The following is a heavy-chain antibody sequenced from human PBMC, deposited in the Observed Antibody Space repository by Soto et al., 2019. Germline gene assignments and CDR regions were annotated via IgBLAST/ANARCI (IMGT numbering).Heavy chain of an antibody. CDR2: INAGTGNT. V-gene: IGHV1-3*01. CDR3: ARGRASWYWDF. D-gene: IGHD2-8*02. Sequence: VASVKVSCKTFGYTFTNYVIHWVRQAPGQGLEWMGWINAGTGNTKYSQKLQGRLTISRDTSAATAYLDLSRLASEDTAVYYCARGRASWYWDFWGHGTLVTVSS. CDR1: GYTFTNYV. J-gene: IGHJ4*01.